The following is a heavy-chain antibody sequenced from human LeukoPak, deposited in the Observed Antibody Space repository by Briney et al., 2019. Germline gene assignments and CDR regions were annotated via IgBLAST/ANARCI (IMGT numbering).Heavy chain of an antibody. CDR3: ARGASSSWPYWFDP. V-gene: IGHV1-8*01. CDR2: MNPNSGNT. J-gene: IGHJ5*02. D-gene: IGHD6-13*01. CDR1: GYTFTSYD. Sequence: ASVKVSCKASGYTFTSYDINWVRQATGQGLEWMGWMNPNSGNTGYAQKFQGRVTMTRNTSISTAYMELSSLRSEDTAVYYCARGASSSWPYWFDPWGQGTLVTVSS.